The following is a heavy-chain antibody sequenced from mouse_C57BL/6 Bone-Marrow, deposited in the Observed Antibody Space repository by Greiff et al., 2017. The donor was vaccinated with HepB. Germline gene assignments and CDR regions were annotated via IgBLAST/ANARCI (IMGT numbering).Heavy chain of an antibody. Sequence: EVHLVESGGGLVQPKGSLKLSCAASGFSFNTYAMNWVRQAPGKGLEWVARIRSKSNNYATYYADSVKDRFTISRDDSESMLYLQMNNLKTEDTAMYYCVRRHYYYGSSRHWYFDVWGTGTTVTVSS. V-gene: IGHV10-1*01. CDR3: VRRHYYYGSSRHWYFDV. D-gene: IGHD1-1*01. CDR2: IRSKSNNYAT. CDR1: GFSFNTYA. J-gene: IGHJ1*03.